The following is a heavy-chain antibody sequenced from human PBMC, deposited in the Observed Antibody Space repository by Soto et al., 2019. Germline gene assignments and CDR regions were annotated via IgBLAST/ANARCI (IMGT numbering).Heavy chain of an antibody. Sequence: PSETLSLTCTVSGGSISGNSSYWAWIRQPPGKGLEWIGNIYYSGSTYYNPSLKSRVTISVDTSKNQFSLKLSSVTAEDTAVYYCARENTAMYYYYGMDVWGQGTTVTVSS. CDR2: IYYSGST. CDR3: ARENTAMYYYYGMDV. CDR1: GGSISGNSSY. J-gene: IGHJ6*02. V-gene: IGHV4-39*02. D-gene: IGHD5-18*01.